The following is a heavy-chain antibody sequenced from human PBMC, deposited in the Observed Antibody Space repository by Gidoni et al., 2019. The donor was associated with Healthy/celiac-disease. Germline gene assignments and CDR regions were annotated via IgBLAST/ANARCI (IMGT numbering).Heavy chain of an antibody. D-gene: IGHD4-17*01. J-gene: IGHJ6*02. CDR2: IIPIFGTA. CDR1: GGTFRSYA. Sequence: QVQLVQSGAEVKKPGSSVKVSCKASGGTFRSYAISWVRQAPGQGLEWMGGIIPIFGTANYAQKFQGRVTITADESTSTAYMELSSLRSEDTAVYYCATSTVQREYYYYYGMDVWGQGTTVTVSS. CDR3: ATSTVQREYYYYYGMDV. V-gene: IGHV1-69*01.